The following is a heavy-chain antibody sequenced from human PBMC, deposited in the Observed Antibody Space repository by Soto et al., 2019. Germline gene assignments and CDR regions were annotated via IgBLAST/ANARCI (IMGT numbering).Heavy chain of an antibody. CDR1: GYTFTSYA. V-gene: IGHV1-3*01. D-gene: IGHD5-12*01. CDR3: ARVTWIRLSYYFDY. CDR2: INAGNGNT. J-gene: IGHJ4*02. Sequence: GASVKVSCKASGYTFTSYAMHWVRQAPGQRLEWMGWINAGNGNTKYSQKFQGRVTITRDTSASKAYMELSSLRSEDTAVYYCARVTWIRLSYYFDYWGQGTMVTVSS.